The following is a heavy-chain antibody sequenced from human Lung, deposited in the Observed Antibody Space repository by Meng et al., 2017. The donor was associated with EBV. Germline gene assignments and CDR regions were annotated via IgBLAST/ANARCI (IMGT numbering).Heavy chain of an antibody. CDR1: GYYVTTYG. J-gene: IGHJ4*02. V-gene: IGHV1-18*01. D-gene: IGHD1-26*01. Sequence: VRLGPSCAEVKKAGAAGGCTCQASGYYVTTYGFSWVRQAPGQGLEWMGWISGYNGNTNYAQKLQGRVTMTTDTSTSTAYMELRSLRSDDTAVYYCAREADGATFDYWGQGTLVTVSS. CDR2: ISGYNGNT. CDR3: AREADGATFDY.